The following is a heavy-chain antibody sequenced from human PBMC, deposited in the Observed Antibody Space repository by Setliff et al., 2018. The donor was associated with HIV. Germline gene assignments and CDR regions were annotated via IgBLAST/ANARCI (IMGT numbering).Heavy chain of an antibody. CDR3: ARGEPSILIEPAAFFDY. CDR2: ISSSTYI. D-gene: IGHD2-2*01. V-gene: IGHV3-21*01. Sequence: GGSLRLSCAASGFTFSNYNMNWVRQAPGKGLEWVSSISSSTYIYYADSVKGRFTTSRDNAKNSVYLQMNSLRAEDTAVYYCARGEPSILIEPAAFFDYWGQGTLVTVSS. CDR1: GFTFSNYN. J-gene: IGHJ4*02.